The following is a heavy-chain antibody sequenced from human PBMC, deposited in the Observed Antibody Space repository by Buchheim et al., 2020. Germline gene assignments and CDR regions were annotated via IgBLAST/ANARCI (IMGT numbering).Heavy chain of an antibody. V-gene: IGHV3-48*04. CDR1: GFSFSTYS. CDR3: ARAPTPYSSSWYDYYYGMDV. CDR2: ISDTSSTI. D-gene: IGHD6-13*01. Sequence: EVELVESGGGLVQPGGSLRLSCAVSGFSFSTYSMDWVRQAPGKGLEWLAYISDTSSTIYYGDSVKGRFTVSRDNAKNALYLQMNSLRVEYTAVYYCARAPTPYSSSWYDYYYGMDVWGQGTT. J-gene: IGHJ6*02.